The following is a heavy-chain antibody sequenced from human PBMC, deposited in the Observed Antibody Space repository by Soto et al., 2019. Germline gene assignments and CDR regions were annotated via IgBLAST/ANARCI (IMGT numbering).Heavy chain of an antibody. V-gene: IGHV3-23*01. CDR3: AKDLDIVVVPAAMGTTRTNWFDP. J-gene: IGHJ5*02. CDR1: GFTFSSYA. Sequence: GGSLRLSCAASGFTFSSYAMSWVRQAPGKGLEWVSAIXGXGGSTYYADSVKGRFTISRENSKNTLYLQMNSLRAEDTAVYYCAKDLDIVVVPAAMGTTRTNWFDPWGQGTLVTVSS. D-gene: IGHD2-2*03. CDR2: IXGXGGST.